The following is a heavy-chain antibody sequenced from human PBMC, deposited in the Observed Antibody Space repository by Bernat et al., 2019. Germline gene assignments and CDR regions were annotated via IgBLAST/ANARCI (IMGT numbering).Heavy chain of an antibody. D-gene: IGHD7-27*01. CDR2: IYYSGST. CDR3: ARGGKWGWFDP. V-gene: IGHV4-59*01. Sequence: QVQLQESGPGLVKPSETLSLTCTVSGGSISSYYWSWIRQPPGKGLEWIGYIYYSGSTNYNPSLKSRVTISVDTSKNQFSLKLSSVTAADTAVYYCARGGKWGWFDPWGQGTLVTVSS. J-gene: IGHJ5*02. CDR1: GGSISSYY.